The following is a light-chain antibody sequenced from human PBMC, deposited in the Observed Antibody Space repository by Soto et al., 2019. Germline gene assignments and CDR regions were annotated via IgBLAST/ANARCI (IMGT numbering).Light chain of an antibody. V-gene: IGKV4-1*01. Sequence: DIVMTQSPDSLAVSLGERATFNCKSSQSVLSSSHSRNQLAWYQQKPRQPPKLLLYWASTRESGVPDRFSGSGSGTDFTLTISNLQADDVAVYYCQQYYSSPPTFGQGTKVEIK. CDR2: WAS. CDR1: QSVLSSSHSRNQ. CDR3: QQYYSSPPT. J-gene: IGKJ1*01.